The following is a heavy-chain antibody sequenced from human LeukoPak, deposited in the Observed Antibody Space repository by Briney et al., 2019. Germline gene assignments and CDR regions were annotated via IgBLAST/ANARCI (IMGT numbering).Heavy chain of an antibody. CDR1: GGTFSNYG. J-gene: IGHJ4*02. Sequence: SVKVSCKASGGTFSNYGISWVRQAPGQGLEWMGGIIPIFGTPNYAQKFQGRVTVTADKSTSTAYMELSSLRSEDTAVYYCARDYCSGGSCVYYFDYWGQGTLVTVSS. CDR3: ARDYCSGGSCVYYFDY. CDR2: IIPIFGTP. V-gene: IGHV1-69*06. D-gene: IGHD2-15*01.